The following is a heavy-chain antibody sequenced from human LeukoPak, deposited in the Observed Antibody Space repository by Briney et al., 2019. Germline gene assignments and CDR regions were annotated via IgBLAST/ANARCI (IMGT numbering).Heavy chain of an antibody. J-gene: IGHJ4*02. CDR1: GDSVSSSSYY. Sequence: PSETLSLTCTVFGDSVSSSSYYWGWIRQPPGKGLEWIGSIYYSGSTYYNPSLKSRVTISVDTSKNQFSLKLSSVTAADTAVYYCARHDRIIASPLVWGQGTLVTVSS. V-gene: IGHV4-39*01. CDR3: ARHDRIIASPLV. D-gene: IGHD6-13*01. CDR2: IYYSGST.